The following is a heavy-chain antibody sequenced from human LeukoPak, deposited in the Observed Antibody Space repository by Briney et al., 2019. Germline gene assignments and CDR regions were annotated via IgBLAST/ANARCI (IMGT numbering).Heavy chain of an antibody. CDR1: GFTFTSYA. Sequence: GGSLRLSCAASGFTFTSYAMSWVRQAPGKGLEWVSNINFSGGTTYYADSVKGRFTISRDNSKNTLYLQMNSLRAEDTAVYYCAKGEATAAYYGMDVWGQGTTVTVSS. CDR3: AKGEATAAYYGMDV. V-gene: IGHV3-23*01. J-gene: IGHJ6*02. CDR2: INFSGGTT. D-gene: IGHD6-13*01.